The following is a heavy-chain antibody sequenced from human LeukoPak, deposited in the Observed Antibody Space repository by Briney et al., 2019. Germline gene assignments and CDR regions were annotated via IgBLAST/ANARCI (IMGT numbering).Heavy chain of an antibody. Sequence: ASVKVSCKASGYTFTSYYMHWVRQAPGQGLEWMGLINPTGGSTGYAQKFQGRVTMTRDTSTSTVYMELSSLRSEDTAVYYCARDSGAAANDYWGQGTLVTVSS. J-gene: IGHJ4*02. V-gene: IGHV1-46*01. CDR1: GYTFTSYY. CDR3: ARDSGAAANDY. D-gene: IGHD6-13*01. CDR2: INPTGGST.